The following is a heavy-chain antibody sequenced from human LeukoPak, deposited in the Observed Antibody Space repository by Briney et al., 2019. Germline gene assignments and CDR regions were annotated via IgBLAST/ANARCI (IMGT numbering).Heavy chain of an antibody. CDR1: GYTFTSYD. CDR3: AIPNSGYGEDAFDI. J-gene: IGHJ3*02. CDR2: MNPNSGNT. V-gene: IGHV1-8*01. Sequence: ASVTVSCKASGYTFTSYDINWVQQATGQGLEWMGWMNPNSGNTGYAQKFQGRVTMTRNTSISTAYMELSSLRSEDTAVYYCAIPNSGYGEDAFDIWGQGTMVSVSS. D-gene: IGHD3-22*01.